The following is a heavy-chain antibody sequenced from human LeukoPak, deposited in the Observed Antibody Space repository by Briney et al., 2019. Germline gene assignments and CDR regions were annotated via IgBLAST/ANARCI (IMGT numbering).Heavy chain of an antibody. J-gene: IGHJ6*02. CDR3: ARDLNCGGDCYPTDPYYYYYGMDV. CDR2: ISSSSSYI. Sequence: GGSLRLSCAASGFTFSSYNMNWVRQAPGKGLEWVSLISSSSSYIYYADSVKGRFTISRDNAKNSLYLQMNSLRAEDTAVYYCARDLNCGGDCYPTDPYYYYYGMDVWGQGTTVTVFS. CDR1: GFTFSSYN. D-gene: IGHD2-21*02. V-gene: IGHV3-21*01.